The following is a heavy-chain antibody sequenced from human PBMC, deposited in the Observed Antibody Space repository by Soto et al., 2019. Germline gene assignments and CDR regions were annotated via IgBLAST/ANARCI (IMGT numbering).Heavy chain of an antibody. V-gene: IGHV3-9*01. CDR2: LSWNSGSI. D-gene: IGHD3-3*01. CDR3: AKGSAVGYYYYIYV. CDR1: GFTFDDYA. Sequence: EVQLVESGGGLVQPGRSLSLSCAASGFTFDDYAMHWVRQAPGKGLEWVSGLSWNSGSIGYADSVKGRFTISRDNAKNSLYWQMNSLRAEDTALYYCAKGSAVGYYYYIYVWGKGTTVTVS. J-gene: IGHJ6*03.